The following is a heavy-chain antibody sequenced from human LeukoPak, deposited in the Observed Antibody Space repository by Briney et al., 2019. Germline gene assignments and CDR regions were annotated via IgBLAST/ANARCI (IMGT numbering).Heavy chain of an antibody. Sequence: SETLSLTCTASGCSISSYYWSWIRQPAGKGLEWIGRIYTSGSTNYNPSLKSRVIISVDTSKNLFSLKLSSVTAADTAVYYCARDSSSSAKAMDVWGQGTTVTV. J-gene: IGHJ6*02. V-gene: IGHV4-4*07. D-gene: IGHD6-6*01. CDR1: GCSISSYY. CDR3: ARDSSSSAKAMDV. CDR2: IYTSGST.